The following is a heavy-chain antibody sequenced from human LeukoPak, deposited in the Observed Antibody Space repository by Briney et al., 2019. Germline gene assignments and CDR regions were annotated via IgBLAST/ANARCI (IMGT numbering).Heavy chain of an antibody. CDR1: GFTFSTPA. J-gene: IGHJ4*02. Sequence: PGGSLRLSCAASGFTFSTPAMTWVRQAPGKGLEWVSGIIGSGTTDYADSVKGRFTISRDNSRNTLYLQMNSLRAEDTAVYYCAKDLNWGGRWGQGTLVTVSS. V-gene: IGHV3-23*01. CDR2: IIGSGTT. CDR3: AKDLNWGGR. D-gene: IGHD3-16*01.